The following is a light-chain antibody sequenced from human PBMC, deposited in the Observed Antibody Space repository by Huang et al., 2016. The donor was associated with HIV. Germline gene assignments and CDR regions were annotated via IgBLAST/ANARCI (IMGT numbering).Light chain of an antibody. CDR2: GAY. V-gene: IGKV3-15*01. CDR3: QQYNSWPPLFT. CDR1: QSVSTN. J-gene: IGKJ3*01. Sequence: EVLLTQSPATLSVSPGERATLSCRASQSVSTNLDWYQQKPGQAPRLLIYGAYTRATGVPARFSGSGSGTEFTLTISSLQSEDSAVYYCQQYNSWPPLFTFGPGTKVDIK.